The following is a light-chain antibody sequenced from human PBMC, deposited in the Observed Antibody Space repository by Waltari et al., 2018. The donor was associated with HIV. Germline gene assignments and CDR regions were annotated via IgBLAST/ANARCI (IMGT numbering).Light chain of an antibody. J-gene: IGLJ2*01. V-gene: IGLV2-8*01. CDR3: SSYAGSDNRVV. CDR1: SSDIGAYNY. CDR2: EVN. Sequence: QSALTQPPSASGSPGQSVTISCTGTSSDIGAYNYVSCYQQHPGKAPKLMIYEVNKRPSGVPDRFSGAKSGNVASLTVSGLQDDDEAEFYCSSYAGSDNRVVFGGGTKLTVL.